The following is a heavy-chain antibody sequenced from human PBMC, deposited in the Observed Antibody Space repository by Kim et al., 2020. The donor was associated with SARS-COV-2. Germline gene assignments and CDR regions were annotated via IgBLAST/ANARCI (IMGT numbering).Heavy chain of an antibody. V-gene: IGHV1-46*01. Sequence: QGRVTMTRDTSTSTVYMELSSLRSEDTAVYYCARDLVCSSTSCPRGYFDYWGQGTLVTVSS. CDR3: ARDLVCSSTSCPRGYFDY. D-gene: IGHD2-2*01. J-gene: IGHJ4*02.